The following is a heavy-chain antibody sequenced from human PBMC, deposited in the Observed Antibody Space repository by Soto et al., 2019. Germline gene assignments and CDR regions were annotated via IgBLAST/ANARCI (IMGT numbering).Heavy chain of an antibody. V-gene: IGHV3-74*01. CDR3: ASHHPTD. CDR1: GFTFNSYW. J-gene: IGHJ4*02. Sequence: EVQLVESGGGLVQPGGTLRLSCAASGFTFNSYWMHWVRQARGKGLVWVSRINSDGSSTYYADSVNGRFTICRDNAKNTLYLQRTILSAERRAVFFFASHHPTDWGQGTLVTV. CDR2: INSDGSST.